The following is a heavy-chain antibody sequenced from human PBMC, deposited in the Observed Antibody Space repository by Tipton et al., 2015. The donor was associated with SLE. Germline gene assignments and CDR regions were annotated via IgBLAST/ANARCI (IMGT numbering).Heavy chain of an antibody. V-gene: IGHV4-39*07. Sequence: LRLSCTVSGGSISSSSYYWGWIRQPPGKGLEWIGSIYYSGSTYYNPSLKSRVTISVDTSKNQFSLKLSSVTAADTAVYYCASWWELPPHAFDIWGQGTMVTVSS. CDR2: IYYSGST. CDR3: ASWWELPPHAFDI. D-gene: IGHD1-26*01. CDR1: GGSISSSSYY. J-gene: IGHJ3*02.